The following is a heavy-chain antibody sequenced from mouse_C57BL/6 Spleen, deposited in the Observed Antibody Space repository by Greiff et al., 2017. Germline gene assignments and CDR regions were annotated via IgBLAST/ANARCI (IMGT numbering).Heavy chain of an antibody. Sequence: QVQLQQPGAELVMPGASVKLSCKASGYTFTSYWMHWVKQRPGQGLEWIGELDPSDSYTNYNQKFKGKSTLTVDKSSSTAYMQLSSLTSEDSAVYYCARGRLLHAMDYWGQGTSVTVSS. CDR2: LDPSDSYT. J-gene: IGHJ4*01. CDR3: ARGRLLHAMDY. CDR1: GYTFTSYW. V-gene: IGHV1-69*01. D-gene: IGHD2-3*01.